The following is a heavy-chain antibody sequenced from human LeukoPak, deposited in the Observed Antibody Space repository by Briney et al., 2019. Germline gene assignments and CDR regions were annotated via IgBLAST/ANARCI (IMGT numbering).Heavy chain of an antibody. CDR3: ARGRYSGYGEGNFDY. J-gene: IGHJ4*02. D-gene: IGHD5-12*01. Sequence: GGSLRLSCAASGFTFRDYYMSWTRQAPGKGREWVSYISSSGSTIYYADPVKGRFTISRDNAKNSLYLQMNSLRAEDTAVYYCARGRYSGYGEGNFDYWGQGTLVTVSS. CDR2: ISSSGSTI. CDR1: GFTFRDYY. V-gene: IGHV3-11*01.